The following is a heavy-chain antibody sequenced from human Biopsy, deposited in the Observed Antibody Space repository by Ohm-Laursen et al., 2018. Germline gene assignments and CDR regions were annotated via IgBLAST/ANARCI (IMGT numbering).Heavy chain of an antibody. Sequence: SQTLSLTCPVSDDSIRNFYWTWIRQPPGQGLEWIGHASYSGYTNYNPSLKSRATISADTSKNHFSLNLRSVTAADTAVYSCARLGNFWNAEDGLDLWGLGTMVTVSS. CDR2: ASYSGYT. V-gene: IGHV4-59*08. CDR1: DDSIRNFY. D-gene: IGHD3-3*01. J-gene: IGHJ3*01. CDR3: ARLGNFWNAEDGLDL.